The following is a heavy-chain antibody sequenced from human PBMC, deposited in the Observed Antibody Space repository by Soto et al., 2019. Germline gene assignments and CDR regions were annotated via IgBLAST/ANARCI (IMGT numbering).Heavy chain of an antibody. CDR2: IYYSGST. J-gene: IGHJ4*02. Sequence: SETLSLTCTVSGGSISSGDYYWSWIRQPPGKGLEWIGYIYYSGSTYYNPCLKSRVTISVDTSKNQFSLKLSSVTAADTAVYYCARARSDYYDSSGFIDYWGQGTLVTVSS. D-gene: IGHD3-22*01. V-gene: IGHV4-30-4*01. CDR1: GGSISSGDYY. CDR3: ARARSDYYDSSGFIDY.